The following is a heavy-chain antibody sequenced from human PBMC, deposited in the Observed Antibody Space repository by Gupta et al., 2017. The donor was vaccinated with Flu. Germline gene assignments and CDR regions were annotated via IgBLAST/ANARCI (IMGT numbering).Heavy chain of an antibody. V-gene: IGHV3-7*01. D-gene: IGHD4-4*01. CDR3: ARGSHDSKYRCFET. CDR2: IKQDGSDQ. J-gene: IGHJ5*02. Sequence: RHIPGKGLEWVATIKQDGSDQDYVDSVKGRSTISRDSAKNSLFLQMNGLRVEDTAIYYCARGSHDSKYRCFETWGQGTRVTVSS.